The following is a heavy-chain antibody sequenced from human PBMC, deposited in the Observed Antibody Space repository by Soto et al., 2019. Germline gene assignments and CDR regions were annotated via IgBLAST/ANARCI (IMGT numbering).Heavy chain of an antibody. J-gene: IGHJ6*02. CDR1: GFTLSDYY. Sequence: PGGSLRLSCAASGFTLSDYYMSWIRQAPGKGLEWVSYISSSGSTIYYADSVKGRFTISRDNAKNSLYLQMNSLRAEDTAVYYCARERAYDYVWGSYRHYYYYYGMDVWGQGTTVTVSS. CDR2: ISSSGSTI. D-gene: IGHD3-16*02. V-gene: IGHV3-11*01. CDR3: ARERAYDYVWGSYRHYYYYYGMDV.